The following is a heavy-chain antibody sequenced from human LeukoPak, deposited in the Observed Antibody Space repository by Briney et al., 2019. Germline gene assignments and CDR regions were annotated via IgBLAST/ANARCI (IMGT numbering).Heavy chain of an antibody. D-gene: IGHD1-26*01. J-gene: IGHJ6*02. CDR1: GXSISSDGYY. CDR2: IYDSGST. CDR3: ARGGTVPEFGGMDV. Sequence: KSSETLSLTCTVSGXSISSDGYYWSWIRQHPGMGLEWIGYIYDSGSTYYNPSLKSRLTISVDTSKNQFSLKLNSVTAADTAVYYCARGGTVPEFGGMDVWGQGTTVTVSS. V-gene: IGHV4-31*03.